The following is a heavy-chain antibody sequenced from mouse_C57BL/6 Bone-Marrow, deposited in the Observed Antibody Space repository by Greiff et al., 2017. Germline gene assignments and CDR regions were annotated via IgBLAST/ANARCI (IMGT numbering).Heavy chain of an antibody. V-gene: IGHV1-5*01. CDR2: IYPGNSDP. D-gene: IGHD1-2*01. Sequence: VQLQQSGTVLARPGASVKMSCKTSGYTFTSYWMHWVKQRPGQGLEWIGAIYPGNSDPSYNQKFKGKAKLTAVTSASTAYMELSSLTNEDSAVYYCVYGDYYAMDYWGQGTSGTVSS. CDR3: VYGDYYAMDY. CDR1: GYTFTSYW. J-gene: IGHJ4*01.